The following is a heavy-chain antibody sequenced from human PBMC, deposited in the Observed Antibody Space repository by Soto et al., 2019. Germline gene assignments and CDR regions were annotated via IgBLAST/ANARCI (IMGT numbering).Heavy chain of an antibody. CDR1: GGSISSGGYY. D-gene: IGHD5-12*01. J-gene: IGHJ4*02. CDR3: ARDTSGYDSGYFDY. V-gene: IGHV4-31*03. Sequence: TVSLTCTVSGGSISSGGYYWSWIRQHPGKGLEWIGYIYYSGSTYYNPSLKSRVTISVDTSKNQFSLKLSSVTAADTAVYYCARDTSGYDSGYFDYWGQGTLVT. CDR2: IYYSGST.